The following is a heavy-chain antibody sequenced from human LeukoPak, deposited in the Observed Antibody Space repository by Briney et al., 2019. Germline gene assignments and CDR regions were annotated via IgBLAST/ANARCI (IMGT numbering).Heavy chain of an antibody. CDR2: IYYSGNT. CDR1: GGSISGSSYY. D-gene: IGHD3-3*01. Sequence: PSETLSLTCTFSGGSISGSSYYWGWIRQPPGKGLEWIASIYYSGNTYYNPSLKSRVTISVDTSKNQFSLTLSSVTAADTAVYYCARDRLWSGSPTHYYYYYMDVWGKGTTVTVSS. V-gene: IGHV4-39*07. J-gene: IGHJ6*03. CDR3: ARDRLWSGSPTHYYYYYMDV.